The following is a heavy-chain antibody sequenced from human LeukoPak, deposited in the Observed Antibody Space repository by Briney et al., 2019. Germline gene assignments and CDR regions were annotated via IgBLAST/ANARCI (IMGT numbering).Heavy chain of an antibody. CDR1: GFNFIDYS. Sequence: GGSLRLSCAASGFNFIDYSMNWVRQAPGKGLEWISYIGISSGNTKYADSVKGRFTISRDKARNSLYLQMNSLRVEDTAVYYSERDDNWTFDYWGQGTLVTVSS. V-gene: IGHV3-48*01. CDR3: ERDDNWTFDY. D-gene: IGHD1-1*01. CDR2: IGISSGNT. J-gene: IGHJ4*02.